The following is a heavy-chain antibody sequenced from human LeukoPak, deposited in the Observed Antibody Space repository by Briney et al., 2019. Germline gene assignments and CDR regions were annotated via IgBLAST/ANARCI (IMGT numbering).Heavy chain of an antibody. V-gene: IGHV3-11*01. D-gene: IGHD1-7*01. CDR3: ARDDYNWNYYFDY. CDR1: GFTFSDYY. CDR2: ISSSGFTI. Sequence: PGGSLRLSCAASGFTFSDYYMSWIRQAPGKGLEWVSYISSSGFTIYYADSAKGRFTISRDNAKNSLYLQMNSLRAEDTAVYYCARDDYNWNYYFDYWGQGTLVTVSS. J-gene: IGHJ4*02.